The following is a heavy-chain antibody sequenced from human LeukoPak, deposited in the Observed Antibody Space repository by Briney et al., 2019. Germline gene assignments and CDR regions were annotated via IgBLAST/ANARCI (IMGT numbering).Heavy chain of an antibody. CDR3: ARHLSGYCSGGSCYSGTPVNFDY. CDR1: GGSFSGYY. V-gene: IGHV4-34*01. CDR2: INHSGST. Sequence: PSETLSLTCAVYGGSFSGYYWSWIRQPPGKGLEWIGEINHSGSTNYNPSLKSRVTISVDTSKNQFSLKLSSVTAADTAVYYCARHLSGYCSGGSCYSGTPVNFDYWGQGTLVTVSS. D-gene: IGHD2-15*01. J-gene: IGHJ4*02.